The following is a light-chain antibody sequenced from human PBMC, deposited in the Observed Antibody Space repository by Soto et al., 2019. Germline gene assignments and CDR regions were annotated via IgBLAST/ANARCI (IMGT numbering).Light chain of an antibody. Sequence: QSALIQPASVSGSPGQSITISCTGTSRDVGGSNYVSWYQHHPHRAPKLLIYEVSYRPSGVSSRFSGFKSGNTASLTISGLQAADDADYYCSSYTSSNTLEVFGVGTKLTVL. J-gene: IGLJ2*01. V-gene: IGLV2-14*01. CDR3: SSYTSSNTLEV. CDR2: EVS. CDR1: SRDVGGSNY.